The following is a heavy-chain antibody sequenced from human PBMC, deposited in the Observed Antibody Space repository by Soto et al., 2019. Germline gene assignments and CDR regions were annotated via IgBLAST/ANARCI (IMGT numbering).Heavy chain of an antibody. CDR2: IHPSGART. CDR3: AKPYRPLAFDF. Sequence: PGGSLRLSCTASGFTFGIFTMNWVRQAPGRGLEWVSSIHPSGARTFYADSVKGRFAISRDNSKSTLHLQMNSLGAEDTAVYYCAKPYRPLAFDFWGQGALITVSS. J-gene: IGHJ4*02. V-gene: IGHV3-23*01. CDR1: GFTFGIFT. D-gene: IGHD3-16*02.